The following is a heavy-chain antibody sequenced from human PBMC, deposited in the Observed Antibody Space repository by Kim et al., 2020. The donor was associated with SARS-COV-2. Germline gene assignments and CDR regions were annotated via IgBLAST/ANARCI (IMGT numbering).Heavy chain of an antibody. D-gene: IGHD6-13*01. CDR2: IYPGDSDT. Sequence: GESLKISCKGSGYSFTSYWIGWVRQMPGKGLEWMGIIYPGDSDTRYSPSFQGQVTISADKSISTAYLQWSSLKASDTAMYYCARLGIAAAVGEDWFDPWGQGTLVTVSS. CDR3: ARLGIAAAVGEDWFDP. CDR1: GYSFTSYW. V-gene: IGHV5-51*01. J-gene: IGHJ5*02.